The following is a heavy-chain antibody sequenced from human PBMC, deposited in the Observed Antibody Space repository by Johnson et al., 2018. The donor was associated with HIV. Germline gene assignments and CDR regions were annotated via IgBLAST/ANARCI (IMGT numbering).Heavy chain of an antibody. D-gene: IGHD1-26*01. CDR3: AGGSYNDAFDI. Sequence: VQLVESGGGLVKPGGSLRLSCAVSGLSVNRDFMTWVGQAPGKGLDWVSLIHSVDATYYADSVKGRFTISRDNSKNTLYLQMNSLRAEDTAVYYCAGGSYNDAFDIWGQGTMVTVSS. J-gene: IGHJ3*02. CDR2: IHSVDAT. V-gene: IGHV3-66*01. CDR1: GLSVNRDF.